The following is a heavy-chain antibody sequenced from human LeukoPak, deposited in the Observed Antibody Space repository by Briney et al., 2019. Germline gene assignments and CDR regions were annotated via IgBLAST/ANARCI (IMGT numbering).Heavy chain of an antibody. Sequence: ASVKVPCKASGYTFTSYGISWVRQAPGQGLEWMGWISAYNGNTNYAQKLQGRVTMTTDTSTSTAYMELRSLRSDDTAVYYCARSYTNYYDSSGYYYNYGMDVWGQGTTVTVSS. CDR1: GYTFTSYG. CDR3: ARSYTNYYDSSGYYYNYGMDV. CDR2: ISAYNGNT. V-gene: IGHV1-18*01. D-gene: IGHD3-22*01. J-gene: IGHJ6*02.